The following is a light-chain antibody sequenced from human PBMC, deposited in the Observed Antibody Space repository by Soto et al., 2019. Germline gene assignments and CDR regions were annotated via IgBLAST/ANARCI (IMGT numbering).Light chain of an antibody. J-gene: IGKJ1*01. CDR2: DAS. Sequence: DIQMTQSPYSLSASVGDIVTIHCRARQGISNYLANYQQKPGKVPKFLIYDASSMQSGGPSRISGSGSGTDFTLTISSLQSEDFAVYYCQQYNNWPRGTFGQGTKVDIK. CDR3: QQYNNWPRGT. V-gene: IGKV1-27*01. CDR1: QGISNY.